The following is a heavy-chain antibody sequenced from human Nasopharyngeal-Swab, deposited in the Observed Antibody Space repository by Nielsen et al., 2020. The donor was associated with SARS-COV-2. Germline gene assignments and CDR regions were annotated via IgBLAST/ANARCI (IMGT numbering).Heavy chain of an antibody. D-gene: IGHD3-22*01. CDR3: ARGPWAYYYDPGLDY. Sequence: GSLRPSCAVYGGSFSGYYWSWIRQPPGKGLEWIGYIYYSGSTNYNPSLKSRVTISVDTSKNQFSLKLSSVTAADTAVYYCARGPWAYYYDPGLDYWGQGTLVTVSS. J-gene: IGHJ4*02. CDR2: IYYSGST. CDR1: GGSFSGYY. V-gene: IGHV4-59*01.